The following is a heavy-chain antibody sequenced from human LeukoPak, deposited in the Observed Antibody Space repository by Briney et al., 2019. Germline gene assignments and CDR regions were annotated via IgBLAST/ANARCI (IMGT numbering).Heavy chain of an antibody. D-gene: IGHD1-1*01. CDR2: IYYSGST. V-gene: IGHV4-59*08. CDR3: ARRAYSAAYWKHFDY. Sequence: NPSETLSLTCTVSGGSISSYYWSWIRQPPGKGLEWIGYIYYSGSTNYNPSLNSRVTISVDTSKNQFPLKLNSVTAADTAVYFCARRAYSAAYWKHFDYWGQGTLVTVSS. CDR1: GGSISSYY. J-gene: IGHJ4*02.